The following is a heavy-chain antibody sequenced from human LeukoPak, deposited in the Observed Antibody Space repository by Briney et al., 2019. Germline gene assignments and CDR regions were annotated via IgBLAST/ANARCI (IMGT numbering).Heavy chain of an antibody. CDR2: IDKGGST. J-gene: IGHJ4*02. CDR1: GVSIGNFY. D-gene: IGHD2-15*01. CDR3: ARAEGGSGGGGFHFDH. Sequence: TSETLPLTCTVSGVSIGNFYWSWLRQPPGKGLEWIGYIDKGGSTNFNPSLKSRGTISVETSKNQYSLKLSSVPAAHTPVYYCARAEGGSGGGGFHFDHWGQGTLVTVSS. V-gene: IGHV4-59*01.